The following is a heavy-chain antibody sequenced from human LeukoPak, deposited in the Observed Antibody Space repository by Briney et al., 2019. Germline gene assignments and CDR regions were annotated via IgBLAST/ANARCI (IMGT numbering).Heavy chain of an antibody. J-gene: IGHJ3*02. CDR1: TYIFNKYY. CDR2: INPTSGRT. CDR3: ASGGEFRGSAFDI. D-gene: IGHD3-10*01. V-gene: IGHV1-46*02. Sequence: ASVKISCTASTYIFNKYYIHWVRQAPGRGLEWMGIINPTSGRTSYARKFQARVTMTRDMSTNTMYMDLSSLKSEDTAVYYCASGGEFRGSAFDIWGQGTTVIVSS.